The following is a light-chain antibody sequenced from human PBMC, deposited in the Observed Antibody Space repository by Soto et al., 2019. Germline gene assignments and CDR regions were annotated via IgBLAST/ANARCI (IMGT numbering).Light chain of an antibody. V-gene: IGKV3D-15*01. Sequence: EIVMTQSPDTLSVSPGERATLSCRASQRISSNLAWYQQKPGQAPRLLIYGASTRAPGVPARFSGSGSETDFTLTISNLQSEDCAVYYCQHYNNWPPYTFGQGTKVEIK. CDR2: GAS. J-gene: IGKJ2*01. CDR1: QRISSN. CDR3: QHYNNWPPYT.